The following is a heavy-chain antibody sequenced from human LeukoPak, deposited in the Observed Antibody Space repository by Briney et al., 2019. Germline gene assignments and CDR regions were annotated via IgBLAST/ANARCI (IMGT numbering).Heavy chain of an antibody. CDR2: ISAYNGNT. J-gene: IGHJ5*02. CDR3: ARAVSLGATIHNWFDP. V-gene: IGHV1-18*01. Sequence: DSVKVSCKASGYAFTSYGISWVRQASGQGLEWMGWISAYNGNTNYAQKLQGRVTMTTDTSTSTAYMELRSLRSDDTAVYYCARAVSLGATIHNWFDPWGQGTLVTVSS. CDR1: GYAFTSYG. D-gene: IGHD5-12*01.